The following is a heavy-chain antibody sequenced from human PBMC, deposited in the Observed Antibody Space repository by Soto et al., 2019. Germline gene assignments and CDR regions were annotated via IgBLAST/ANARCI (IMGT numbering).Heavy chain of an antibody. CDR2: IYPGDSDT. D-gene: IGHD3-22*01. V-gene: IGHV5-51*01. Sequence: GESLKISCKGSGYSFTSYWIGWVLQIPGKGLEWMGIIYPGDSDTRYSPSFQGQVTISADKSISTAYLQWSSLKASDTAMYYGARHDRSGHLSSGMAFWGHGPTLTVSS. CDR3: ARHDRSGHLSSGMAF. J-gene: IGHJ6*02. CDR1: GYSFTSYW.